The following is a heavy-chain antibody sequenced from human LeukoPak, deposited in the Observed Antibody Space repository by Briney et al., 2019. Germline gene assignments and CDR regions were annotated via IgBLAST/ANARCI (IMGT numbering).Heavy chain of an antibody. D-gene: IGHD6-6*01. Sequence: SETLSLTCTVSGDFVSSSSYYWGWIRQPPGKGLEWIGSIYYSGNTYYNPSLRSRVTMSVDTSKNQVSLKLSSVTVADTAVYYCASETSSCFDYWGQGILVTVSS. CDR1: GDFVSSSSYY. CDR2: IYYSGNT. CDR3: ASETSSCFDY. V-gene: IGHV4-39*01. J-gene: IGHJ4*02.